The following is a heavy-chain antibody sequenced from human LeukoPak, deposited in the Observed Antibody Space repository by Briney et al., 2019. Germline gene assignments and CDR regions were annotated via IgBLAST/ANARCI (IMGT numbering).Heavy chain of an antibody. Sequence: GGSLRLSCAASGFTFSSYGMHWVRQAPGKGLEWVAFIRYDGSNKYYADSVKGRFTISRDNSKNTLYLQMNSLRTEDTAVYHCAKSISWKDSSGFDYWGQGTLVTVSS. V-gene: IGHV3-30*02. CDR2: IRYDGSNK. CDR1: GFTFSSYG. J-gene: IGHJ4*02. CDR3: AKSISWKDSSGFDY. D-gene: IGHD3-22*01.